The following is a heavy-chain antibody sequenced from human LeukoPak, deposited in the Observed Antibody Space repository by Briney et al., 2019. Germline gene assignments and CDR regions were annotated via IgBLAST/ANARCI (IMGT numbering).Heavy chain of an antibody. D-gene: IGHD5-24*01. J-gene: IGHJ4*02. CDR1: GFAFGSEA. CDR3: ARDQHGRWLQPGY. CDR2: ISPGGGTT. V-gene: IGHV3-23*01. Sequence: GGSLRLSCAVSGFAFGSEAMSWVRQSPARGLEWVASISPGGGTTYYADNVRGRFTISRDNSNNTLHVQMNSLRVEDTAVYYCARDQHGRWLQPGYWGQGTLVTVSS.